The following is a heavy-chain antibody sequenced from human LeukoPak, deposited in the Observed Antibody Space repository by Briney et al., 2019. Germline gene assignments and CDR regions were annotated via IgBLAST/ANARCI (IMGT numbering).Heavy chain of an antibody. Sequence: NPSGTLSLTCTVSGGSISSYYWSWIRQPPGKGLEWIGYIYYSGSTNYNPSLKSRVTISVDTSKNQFSLKLSSVTAADTAVYYCARPNRNYYYGMDVWGQGTTVTVSS. D-gene: IGHD1-14*01. CDR3: ARPNRNYYYGMDV. CDR1: GGSISSYY. CDR2: IYYSGST. J-gene: IGHJ6*02. V-gene: IGHV4-59*08.